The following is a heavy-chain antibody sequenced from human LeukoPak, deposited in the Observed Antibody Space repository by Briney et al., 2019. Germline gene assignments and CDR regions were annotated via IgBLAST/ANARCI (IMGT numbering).Heavy chain of an antibody. Sequence: SVKVSCKASGGTFSSYAISWVRQAPGQGLEWTGGIIPIFGTANYAQKFQGRVTITADESTSTAYMELSSLRSEDTAVYYCARAVCSSTSCLYYYYGMDVWGKGTTVTVSS. CDR2: IIPIFGTA. D-gene: IGHD2-2*01. CDR3: ARAVCSSTSCLYYYYGMDV. V-gene: IGHV1-69*13. J-gene: IGHJ6*04. CDR1: GGTFSSYA.